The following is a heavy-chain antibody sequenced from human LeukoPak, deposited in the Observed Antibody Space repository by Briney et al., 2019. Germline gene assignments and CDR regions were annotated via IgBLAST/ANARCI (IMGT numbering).Heavy chain of an antibody. D-gene: IGHD3-10*01. J-gene: IGHJ6*02. CDR1: GGSISSGGYY. CDR2: IYYSGST. V-gene: IGHV4-31*03. Sequence: PSETLSLTCTVSGGSISSGGYYWSWIRQHPGKGLEWLGYIYYSGSTYYNPSLKSRVTISVDTSKNQFSLKLSSVTAADTAVYYCARGSGRLLYYYYGMDVWGQGTTVTVSS. CDR3: ARGSGRLLYYYYGMDV.